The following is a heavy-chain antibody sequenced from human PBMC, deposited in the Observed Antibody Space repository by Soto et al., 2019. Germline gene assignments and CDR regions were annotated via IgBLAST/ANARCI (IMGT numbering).Heavy chain of an antibody. CDR3: ARIMAGSSSSNFDY. D-gene: IGHD6-6*01. CDR2: IHHSGST. J-gene: IGHJ4*02. Sequence: PSETLSLTCAVSGDSISSSNWWSWVRQPPGKGLEWIGEIHHSGSTNSNPSLKSRVTISVDKSKNQFSLKLTSVTAADTAVYYCARIMAGSSSSNFDYCGQGTLVTVYS. CDR1: GDSISSSNW. V-gene: IGHV4-4*02.